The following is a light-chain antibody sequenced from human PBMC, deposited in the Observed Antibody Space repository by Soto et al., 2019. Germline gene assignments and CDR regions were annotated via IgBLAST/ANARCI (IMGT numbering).Light chain of an antibody. V-gene: IGLV2-11*01. CDR2: DVT. Sequence: SVLTQPRSVSGSPGQSVTVSCTGTNSDVGRYKYVSWYQQHPGKAPKLMLYDVTERPSGVPDRFSGSKSGNTASLIISGLQAEDEADYYCCSYAGTYSFVFGTGTKVTVL. CDR3: CSYAGTYSFV. CDR1: NSDVGRYKY. J-gene: IGLJ1*01.